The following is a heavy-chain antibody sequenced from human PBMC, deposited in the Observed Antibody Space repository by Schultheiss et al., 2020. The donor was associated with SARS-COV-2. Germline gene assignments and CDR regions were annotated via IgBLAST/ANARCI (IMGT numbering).Heavy chain of an antibody. V-gene: IGHV4-59*05. J-gene: IGHJ1*01. CDR2: MFYTDNT. CDR1: GASITFSS. CDR3: ASTSDIVVAVATT. D-gene: IGHD2-15*01. Sequence: SETLSLTCTISGASITFSSWSWIRQPPGRGLEWIGSMFYTDNTYYNPPLKSRVTISADTSKNQFSLKLSSVTATDTAMYFCASTSDIVVAVATTWGQGTLVTVSS.